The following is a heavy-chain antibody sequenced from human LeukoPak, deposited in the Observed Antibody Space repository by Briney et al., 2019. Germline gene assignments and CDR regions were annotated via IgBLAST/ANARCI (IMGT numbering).Heavy chain of an antibody. V-gene: IGHV3-30-3*01. CDR3: ARDYWWNYDY. Sequence: GRSLRLSCAASGFTFGDYAMHWVRQAPGKGLEWVAVISKDGSDKYYPGSVRGRFTISRDNSKNTIYLQMDSLRAEDTAIYYCARDYWWNYDYWGQGTLVTVSS. D-gene: IGHD1-7*01. CDR1: GFTFGDYA. CDR2: ISKDGSDK. J-gene: IGHJ4*02.